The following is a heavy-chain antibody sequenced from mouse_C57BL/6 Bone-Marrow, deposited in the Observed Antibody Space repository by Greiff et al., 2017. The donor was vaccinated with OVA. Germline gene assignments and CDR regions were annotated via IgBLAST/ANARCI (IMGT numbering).Heavy chain of an antibody. V-gene: IGHV1-82*01. J-gene: IGHJ2*01. CDR3: ARHEDGYYASYFDY. CDR2: IYPGDGDT. Sequence: QVQLQQSGPELVKPGASVKISCKASGYAFSSSWMNWVKQRPGKGLEWIGRIYPGDGDTNYNGKFKGKATLTADKSSSTAYRQLSSLTSEYSAVYVCARHEDGYYASYFDYWGQGTTLTVSS. D-gene: IGHD2-3*01. CDR1: GYAFSSSW.